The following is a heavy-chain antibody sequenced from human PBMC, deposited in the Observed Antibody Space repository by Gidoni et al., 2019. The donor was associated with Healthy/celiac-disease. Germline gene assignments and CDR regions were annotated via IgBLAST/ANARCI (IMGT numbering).Heavy chain of an antibody. Sequence: QVQLVQSGAEVKKPGSSVKVSCKASGGTFSSYAISWVRQAPGQGLEWMGRIIPILGIANSAQKLQGRVTITADKSTSTAYMELSSLRAEDTAVYYCARHRDIAAAGRGWGQGTLVTVSS. J-gene: IGHJ4*02. CDR3: ARHRDIAAAGRG. V-gene: IGHV1-69*04. CDR1: GGTFSSYA. D-gene: IGHD6-13*01. CDR2: IIPILGIA.